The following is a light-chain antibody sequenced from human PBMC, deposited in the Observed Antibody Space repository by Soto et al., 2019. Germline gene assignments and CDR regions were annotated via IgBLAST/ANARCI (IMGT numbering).Light chain of an antibody. CDR1: SSDFGAYDY. V-gene: IGLV2-14*03. Sequence: QSALTQPASVSGSPGQSITISCTVTSSDFGAYDYVSWYQQHPDKAPKLMIYEVSNRPSGVSNRFSGSKSVNTATLTISGLQADFLAEYSSRSYTSSCTRVFGTVNNVTVL. CDR3: RSYTSSCTRV. CDR2: EVS. J-gene: IGLJ1*01.